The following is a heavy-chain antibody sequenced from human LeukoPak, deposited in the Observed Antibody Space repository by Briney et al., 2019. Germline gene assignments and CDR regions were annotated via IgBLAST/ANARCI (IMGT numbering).Heavy chain of an antibody. D-gene: IGHD1-26*01. CDR2: ISASGDTI. CDR1: GFTFRNYY. Sequence: PGGSLRLSYAASGFTFRNYYMTWIRQAPGKSLEWISYISASGDTIYYGDSVRGRFTISRDNAKNPLYLDMNTLKAEDTAVYYCARDPSWEILSYFDYWGQGTLVAVSS. CDR3: ARDPSWEILSYFDY. V-gene: IGHV3-11*04. J-gene: IGHJ4*02.